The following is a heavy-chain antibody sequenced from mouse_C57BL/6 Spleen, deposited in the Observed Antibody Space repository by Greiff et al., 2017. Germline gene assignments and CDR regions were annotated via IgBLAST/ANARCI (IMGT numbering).Heavy chain of an antibody. Sequence: VKLQESGAELVRPGTSVKVSCKASGYAFTNYLIEWVKQRPGQGLEWIGVINPGSGGTNYNEKFKGKATLTADKSSSTAYMQLSSLTSEDSAVYFCARGGGSAMDYWGQGTSVTVSS. J-gene: IGHJ4*01. V-gene: IGHV1-54*01. CDR2: INPGSGGT. CDR3: ARGGGSAMDY. CDR1: GYAFTNYL.